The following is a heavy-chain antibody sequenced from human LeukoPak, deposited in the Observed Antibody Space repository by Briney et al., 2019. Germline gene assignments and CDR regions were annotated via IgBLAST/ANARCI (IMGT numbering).Heavy chain of an antibody. CDR3: ARHCSSISCYSKWTFDI. D-gene: IGHD2-2*01. J-gene: IGHJ3*02. V-gene: IGHV4-59*08. CDR2: IYYSGST. CDR1: GGSISSYY. Sequence: SETLSLTCTVSGGSISSYYWSWIRQPPGKGLEWIGYIYYSGSTNYNPSLKSRVTISVDTSKNQFSLKLSSVTAADTAVYYCARHCSSISCYSKWTFDIWGQGTMVTVSS.